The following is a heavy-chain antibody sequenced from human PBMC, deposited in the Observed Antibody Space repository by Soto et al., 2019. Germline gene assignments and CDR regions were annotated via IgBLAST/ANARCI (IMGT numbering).Heavy chain of an antibody. J-gene: IGHJ6*02. CDR1: GGTFSSYA. D-gene: IGHD2-15*01. V-gene: IGHV1-69*06. Sequence: QVQLVQSGAEVKKPGSSVKVSCKASGGTFSSYAISWVRQAPGQGLEWMGGIIPIFGTANYAQKFQGRVTITADKSTSTAYMELGSLRSEDTAVYYCARDLFPYCSGGSCYGMDVWGQGTTVTVSS. CDR3: ARDLFPYCSGGSCYGMDV. CDR2: IIPIFGTA.